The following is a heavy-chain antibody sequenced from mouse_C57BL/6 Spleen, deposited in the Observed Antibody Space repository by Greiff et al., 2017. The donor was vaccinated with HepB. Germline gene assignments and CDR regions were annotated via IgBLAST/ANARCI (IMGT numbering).Heavy chain of an antibody. CDR2: ISRGSSTI. D-gene: IGHD2-1*01. CDR3: ARVTFAY. V-gene: IGHV5-17*01. CDR1: GFTFSDYG. J-gene: IGHJ3*01. Sequence: EVKLVESGGGLVKPGGSLKLSCAASGFTFSDYGMHWVRQAPEKGLEWVAYISRGSSTIYYADTVKGRFTISRDNAKNTLFLQMTRLRSEDTAMYYCARVTFAYWGQGTTVTVSA.